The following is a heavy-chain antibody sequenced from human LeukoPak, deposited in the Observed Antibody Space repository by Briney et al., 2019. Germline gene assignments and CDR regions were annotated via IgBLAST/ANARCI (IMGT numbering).Heavy chain of an antibody. Sequence: PSETLSLTCTVSGGSISSYYWSWIRQPPGKGLEWIRYIYTSGSTNYNPSLKSRVTISVDTSKNQFSLKLSSVTAADTAVYYCARRYYYDSSGYAFDIWGQGTMVTVSS. CDR1: GGSISSYY. CDR3: ARRYYYDSSGYAFDI. CDR2: IYTSGST. V-gene: IGHV4-4*09. D-gene: IGHD3-22*01. J-gene: IGHJ3*02.